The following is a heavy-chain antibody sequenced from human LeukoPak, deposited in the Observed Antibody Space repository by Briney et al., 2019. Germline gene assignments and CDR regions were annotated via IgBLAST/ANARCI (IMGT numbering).Heavy chain of an antibody. CDR3: AKHRFESGGYHSTD. D-gene: IGHD3-22*01. V-gene: IGHV3-23*01. CDR2: ISGSGADT. CDR1: GFTFSNFA. Sequence: GGSLRLSCTTSGFTFSNFAMSWVRQAPGEGLGWVSIISGSGADTFYTDSVKGRFTISRDNSKNTLYLQMNSLRAEDTAVYYCAKHRFESGGYHSTDWGQGTLVTVSS. J-gene: IGHJ4*02.